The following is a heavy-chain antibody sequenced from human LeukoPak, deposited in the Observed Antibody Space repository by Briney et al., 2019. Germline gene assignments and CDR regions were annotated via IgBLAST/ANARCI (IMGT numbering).Heavy chain of an antibody. J-gene: IGHJ3*02. Sequence: ASVKVSCKASGYTFTSYDINWVRQATGQGLEWMGWMNPSSGNTGYALKFQGGVSFTRNTSIATAYMELSSLRSEDTAVYYCARAFRFDRWGSSDAYAFDIWGQGTMVTVSP. CDR1: GYTFTSYD. D-gene: IGHD3-16*01. CDR3: ARAFRFDRWGSSDAYAFDI. CDR2: MNPSSGNT. V-gene: IGHV1-8*02.